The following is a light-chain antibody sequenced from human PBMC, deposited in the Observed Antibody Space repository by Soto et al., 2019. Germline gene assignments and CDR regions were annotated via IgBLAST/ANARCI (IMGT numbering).Light chain of an antibody. J-gene: IGKJ1*01. CDR2: WAS. V-gene: IGKV4-1*01. Sequence: DIVMTQSPDSLAVSLGERATINCKSSQSVLYNSNNKNYLAWYQQRPGQPPKLLIYWASTRESGVPARFSGSGSGTDFTLSISSLQAEDVAVYYCQQYYSIPQTFGQGTKVEIK. CDR1: QSVLYNSNNKNY. CDR3: QQYYSIPQT.